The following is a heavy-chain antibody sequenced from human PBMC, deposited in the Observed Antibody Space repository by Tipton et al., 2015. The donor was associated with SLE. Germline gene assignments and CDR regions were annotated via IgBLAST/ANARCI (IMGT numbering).Heavy chain of an antibody. Sequence: SLRLSCAASGFTFSTYGMHWVRQAPGKGLEWVAFIRYDGSNKYYADSVKGRFMISRDNSKNTPYLQMNSLRAEDTAVYYCATAWAFDIWGQGTMVTVSS. J-gene: IGHJ3*02. V-gene: IGHV3-30*02. CDR1: GFTFSTYG. CDR2: IRYDGSNK. CDR3: ATAWAFDI.